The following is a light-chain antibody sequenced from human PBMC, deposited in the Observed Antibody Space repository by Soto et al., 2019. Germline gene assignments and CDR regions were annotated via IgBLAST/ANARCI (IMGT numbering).Light chain of an antibody. V-gene: IGKV1-39*01. CDR2: AAS. CDR3: PQSYSTPPP. J-gene: IGKJ1*01. Sequence: MQITKDRTTLVARVGERVGIPCLAIQSISSWLAWYQPKPGKAPKLLIYAASSLQSGVPSRFSGSGSGTEFTLTIIRLQPEDFTTYYRPQSYSTPPPFAQGTKVDIK. CDR1: QSISSW.